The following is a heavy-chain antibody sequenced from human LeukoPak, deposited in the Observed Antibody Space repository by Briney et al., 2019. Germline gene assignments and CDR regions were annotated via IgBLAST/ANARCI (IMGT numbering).Heavy chain of an antibody. CDR2: ISGGGDIT. J-gene: IGHJ4*02. D-gene: IGHD2-21*02. CDR1: GFNFANHA. CDR3: VREDTPATANY. Sequence: GGSLRLSCAASGFNFANHAMSWVRQTPGKGLEWVSAISGGGDITYYADSVTGRFTISRDNSKDTLFLQMHSLRPGDTAVYYCVREDTPATANYWGQGTLVTTSS. V-gene: IGHV3-23*01.